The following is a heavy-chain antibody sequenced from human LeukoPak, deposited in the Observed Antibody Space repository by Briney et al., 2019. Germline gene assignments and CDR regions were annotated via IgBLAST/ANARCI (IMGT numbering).Heavy chain of an antibody. D-gene: IGHD2-2*01. J-gene: IGHJ6*02. CDR2: ISSNGGST. V-gene: IGHV3-64*04. CDR3: ARGGFCTGTSCSPSAPAPYYYYGMDV. Sequence: PGGSLRLSCSASGFTFSNYAMHWVRQAPGKGLEYVSAISSNGGSTYYADSVKGRFTISRDNAKNSLYLQMNSLRAEDTAVYYCARGGFCTGTSCSPSAPAPYYYYGMDVWGQGTTVTVSS. CDR1: GFTFSNYA.